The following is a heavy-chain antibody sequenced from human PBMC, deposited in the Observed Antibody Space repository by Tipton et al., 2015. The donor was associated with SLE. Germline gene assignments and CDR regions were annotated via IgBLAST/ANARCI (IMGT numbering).Heavy chain of an antibody. D-gene: IGHD1/OR15-1a*01. CDR1: GGSISSSNW. V-gene: IGHV4-4*02. CDR3: ARAIAEQVAGFYYYYYMDV. CDR2: IYHNGNT. Sequence: TLSLTCAVSGGSISSSNWWIWVRQPPGKGLEWTGEIYHNGNTNYNPSLKSRVTISVDTSKNQFSLKLSSVTAADTAVYYCARAIAEQVAGFYYYYYMDVWGKGTTVTVSS. J-gene: IGHJ6*03.